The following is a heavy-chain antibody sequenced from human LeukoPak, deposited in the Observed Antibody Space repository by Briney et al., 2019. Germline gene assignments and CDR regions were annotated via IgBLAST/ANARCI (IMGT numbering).Heavy chain of an antibody. Sequence: SETLSLTCTVYGGSISSYYWSWIRQPAGKGLEWIGRIYTSGSTNYDPSLKSRVTMSVDTSKNQFSLKLSSVTAADTAVYYCARDLVTTRDYYFDYWGRGTLVTVSS. CDR2: IYTSGST. CDR3: ARDLVTTRDYYFDY. V-gene: IGHV4-4*07. CDR1: GGSISSYY. J-gene: IGHJ4*02. D-gene: IGHD4-11*01.